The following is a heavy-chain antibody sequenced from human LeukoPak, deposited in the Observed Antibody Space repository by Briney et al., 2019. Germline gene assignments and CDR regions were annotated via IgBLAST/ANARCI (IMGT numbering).Heavy chain of an antibody. CDR1: GYTFTSYY. V-gene: IGHV1-46*01. CDR3: ARDLVGGYNSWYFDL. D-gene: IGHD3-22*01. J-gene: IGHJ2*01. CDR2: INPSGGST. Sequence: ASVKVSCKASGYTFTSYYMHWVRQAPGQGLEWMGIINPSGGSTSYAQKFQGRVTMTRDTSTSTVYMELSSLRSEDTAVYYCARDLVGGYNSWYFDLWGRGTLVAVSS.